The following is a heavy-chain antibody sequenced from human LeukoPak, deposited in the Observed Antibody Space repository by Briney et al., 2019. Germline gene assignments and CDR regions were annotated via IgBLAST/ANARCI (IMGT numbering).Heavy chain of an antibody. V-gene: IGHV1-18*01. Sequence: ASVKVSCKASGYTFTSYGISWVRQAPGQGLEWMGWISAYNGNTNYAQKLQGRVTMTTDTSTSTAYMELRSLRSGDTAVYYCAREYSSSWYHWFDPWGQGTLVTVSS. CDR2: ISAYNGNT. CDR1: GYTFTSYG. D-gene: IGHD6-13*01. J-gene: IGHJ5*02. CDR3: AREYSSSWYHWFDP.